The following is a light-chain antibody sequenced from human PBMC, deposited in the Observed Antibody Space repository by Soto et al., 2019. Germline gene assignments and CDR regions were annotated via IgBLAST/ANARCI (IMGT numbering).Light chain of an antibody. Sequence: QSVLTQPPSASGTPGQRVTISCFGSSSNIGSNTVNWYQQLPGAAPKLLIYSNNQRPSGVPDRFSGSKSGTSASLAISDLQSDDEAVYYWGPWDDSRNGWVFGGGTKLTVL. J-gene: IGLJ3*02. V-gene: IGLV1-44*01. CDR1: SSNIGSNT. CDR2: SNN. CDR3: GPWDDSRNGWV.